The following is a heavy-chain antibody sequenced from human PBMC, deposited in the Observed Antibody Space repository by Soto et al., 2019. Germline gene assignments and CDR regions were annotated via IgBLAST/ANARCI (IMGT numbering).Heavy chain of an antibody. D-gene: IGHD6-19*01. CDR1: GFTFSSYG. CDR3: AKVAGQKYSSGWYTWGEIDYYYYMDV. J-gene: IGHJ6*03. Sequence: GGSLRLSCAASGFTFSSYGMHWVRQAPGKGLEWVAVISYDGSNKYYADSVKGRFTISRDNSKNTLYLQMNSLRAEDTAVYYCAKVAGQKYSSGWYTWGEIDYYYYMDVWGKGTTVTVSS. V-gene: IGHV3-30*18. CDR2: ISYDGSNK.